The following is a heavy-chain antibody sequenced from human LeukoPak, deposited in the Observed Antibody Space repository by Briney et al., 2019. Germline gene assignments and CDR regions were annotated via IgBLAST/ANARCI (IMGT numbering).Heavy chain of an antibody. Sequence: GGSLRLSCAASGFTFSSYAMSWVRQAPGKGLEWVSGLSGSGGDTYYADSVKGRFTISRDNSNNTLYLQMNSLRAEDTALYYCAKSRSHSSAWYGSDFDHWGQGTLVTASS. CDR3: AKSRSHSSAWYGSDFDH. D-gene: IGHD6-19*01. CDR2: LSGSGGDT. J-gene: IGHJ4*02. CDR1: GFTFSSYA. V-gene: IGHV3-23*01.